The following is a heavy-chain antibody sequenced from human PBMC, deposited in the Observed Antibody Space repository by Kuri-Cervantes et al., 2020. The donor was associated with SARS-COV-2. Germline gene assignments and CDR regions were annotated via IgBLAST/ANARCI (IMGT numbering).Heavy chain of an antibody. Sequence: GGSLRLSCAASGFTFSSYAMSWVRQAPGEGLEWVSAISGSGGSTYYADSVTGRFTVSRDNAKNTIYLQMNSLRGDDTAVYECARDGPRDTYTSNVDYWGQGTLVTDSS. CDR1: GFTFSSYA. CDR3: ARDGPRDTYTSNVDY. V-gene: IGHV3-23*01. D-gene: IGHD5-18*01. J-gene: IGHJ4*02. CDR2: ISGSGGST.